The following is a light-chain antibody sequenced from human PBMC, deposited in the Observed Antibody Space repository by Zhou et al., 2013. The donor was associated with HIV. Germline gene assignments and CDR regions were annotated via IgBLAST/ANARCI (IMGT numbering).Light chain of an antibody. CDR1: QSLLQSNGNAY. J-gene: IGKJ4*01. CDR3: MQALQTPVT. Sequence: DIVMTQSPLSLPVTPGEPASISCRSSQSLLQSNGNAYLDWFLQRPGQSPQLLIYMGSNRASGVPDRFSGSGSGTVFTLKISRVEAEDVGVYYCMQALQTPVTFGGGTKVEIK. V-gene: IGKV2-28*01. CDR2: MGS.